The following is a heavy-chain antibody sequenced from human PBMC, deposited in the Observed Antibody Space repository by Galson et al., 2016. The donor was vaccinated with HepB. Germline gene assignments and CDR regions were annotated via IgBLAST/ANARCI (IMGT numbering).Heavy chain of an antibody. CDR3: ARAKSGVLRFLFDS. V-gene: IGHV4-34*01. J-gene: IGHJ4*02. Sequence: SETLSLTCAGYGGSFSGHYWHWIRQLPGKGLEWIGEVSHSGITNYNPSLKSRVTISVDTSKNQFSLKMTSVTAADTAVYYCARAKSGVLRFLFDSWGQGTLVTVSS. CDR2: VSHSGIT. CDR1: GGSFSGHY. D-gene: IGHD3-3*01.